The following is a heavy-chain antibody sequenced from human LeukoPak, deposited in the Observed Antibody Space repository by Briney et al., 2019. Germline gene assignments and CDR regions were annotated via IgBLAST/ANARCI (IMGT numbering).Heavy chain of an antibody. CDR1: AFSLNAYN. CDR2: ISYTGTYI. CDR3: VRDRGTYRPIDY. D-gene: IGHD1-26*01. Sequence: GSLRLSCAASAFSLNAYNMNWVRQAPGKGLEWVSSISYTGTYIYYADSVKGRFTIPRDNAQNSLYLQMNSLRAADTAIYYCVRDRGTYRPIDYWGQGTLVTVSS. J-gene: IGHJ4*02. V-gene: IGHV3-21*04.